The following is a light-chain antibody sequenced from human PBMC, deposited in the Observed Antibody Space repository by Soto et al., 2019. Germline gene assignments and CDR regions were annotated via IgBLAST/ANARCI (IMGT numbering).Light chain of an antibody. J-gene: IGKJ1*01. CDR1: QSVNSGY. Sequence: EIVLTQSPGTLSLSLGERATLSCRASQSVNSGYLAWYQHTPGQAPRLLIYDTSTRATGIPDRFSGSGSGTEFTLTTSRREPEDFAVFYCQQYGSSPRTFGQGTKVEIK. V-gene: IGKV3-20*01. CDR2: DTS. CDR3: QQYGSSPRT.